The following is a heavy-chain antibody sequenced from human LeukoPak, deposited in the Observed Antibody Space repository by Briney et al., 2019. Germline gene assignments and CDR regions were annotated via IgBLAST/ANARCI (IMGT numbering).Heavy chain of an antibody. J-gene: IGHJ6*02. D-gene: IGHD2-2*01. CDR1: GYTFTSYA. Sequence: ASVKVSCKASGYTFTSYAIHWVRQAPGQGLEWMGWINTGNGNTKYSQKFQGRVTITRDTSASTAYMELYSLRSEDTAVYYCARDREYCSSTSCSHGMDVWGQGTTVTVSS. V-gene: IGHV1-3*04. CDR2: INTGNGNT. CDR3: ARDREYCSSTSCSHGMDV.